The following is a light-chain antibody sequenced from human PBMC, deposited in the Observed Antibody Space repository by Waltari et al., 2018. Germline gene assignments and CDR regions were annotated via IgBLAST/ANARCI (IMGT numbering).Light chain of an antibody. J-gene: IGLJ2*01. CDR3: QAWDNSGAVI. Sequence: SLELTQPPPLSVSPGQTARITLPGVKVGQSYVCWFQQRPGQSPVLVISHDIKRPSGIPERFSGFNSGNTATLTIRGTQSMDEADYYCQAWDNSGAVIFGGGTKLTVL. CDR1: KVGQSY. CDR2: HDI. V-gene: IGLV3-1*01.